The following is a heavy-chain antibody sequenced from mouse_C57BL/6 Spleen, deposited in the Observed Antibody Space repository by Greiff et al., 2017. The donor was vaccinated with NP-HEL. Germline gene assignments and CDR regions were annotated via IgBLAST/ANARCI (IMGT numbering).Heavy chain of an antibody. J-gene: IGHJ4*01. CDR2: IYPGDGDT. CDR3: ATQGLYDYDNAMDY. CDR1: GYAFSSSW. D-gene: IGHD2-4*01. Sequence: QVQLKQSGPELVKPGASVKISCKASGYAFSSSWMNWVKQRPGKGLEWIGRIYPGDGDTNYNGKFKGKATLTADKSSSTAYMQLCSLTSEDSAVYFCATQGLYDYDNAMDYWGQGTSVTVSS. V-gene: IGHV1-82*01.